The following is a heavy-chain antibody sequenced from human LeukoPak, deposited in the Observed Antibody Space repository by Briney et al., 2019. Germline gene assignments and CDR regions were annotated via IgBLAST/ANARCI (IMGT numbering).Heavy chain of an antibody. CDR1: GYSFRDFW. D-gene: IGHD3-22*01. CDR2: SDSSDSAT. J-gene: IGHJ6*02. CDR3: ARLSFMNYYDSSGSRMDV. V-gene: IGHV5-51*01. Sequence: AEALKISCKGSGYSFRDFWIGWVRQMSGKGLEWMGISDSSDSATRYSPSFQGQVTFSVDRSINTAYLQWSSLKASDTAMYYCARLSFMNYYDSSGSRMDVWGQGTTVTVSS.